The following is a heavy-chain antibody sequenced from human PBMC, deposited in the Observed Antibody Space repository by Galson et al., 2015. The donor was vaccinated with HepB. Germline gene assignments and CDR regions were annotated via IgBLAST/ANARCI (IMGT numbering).Heavy chain of an antibody. Sequence: PALVKPTQTLTLTCTFSGFSLSTSGVGVGWIRQPPGKALEWLALIYWDDDKRYSPSLKSRLTITKDTSKNQVVLTMTNMDPVDTATYYCARNYVAGYYKYYYYGMDVWGQGTTVTVSS. CDR1: GFSLSTSGVG. D-gene: IGHD3-9*01. CDR3: ARNYVAGYYKYYYYGMDV. V-gene: IGHV2-5*02. CDR2: IYWDDDK. J-gene: IGHJ6*02.